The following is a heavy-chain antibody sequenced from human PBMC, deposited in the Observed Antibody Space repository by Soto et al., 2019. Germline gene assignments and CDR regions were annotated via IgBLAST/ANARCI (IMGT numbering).Heavy chain of an antibody. CDR3: AKVVVAADNDY. J-gene: IGHJ4*02. V-gene: IGHV3-30*18. Sequence: PGGSLRLSCAASGFTFSSYGMHWVRQAPGKGLEWVAVISYDGSNKYYADSVKGRFTISRDNSKNTLYLQMNSLRAEDTAVYYCAKVVVAADNDYWGQGTLVTVSS. CDR2: ISYDGSNK. CDR1: GFTFSSYG. D-gene: IGHD2-15*01.